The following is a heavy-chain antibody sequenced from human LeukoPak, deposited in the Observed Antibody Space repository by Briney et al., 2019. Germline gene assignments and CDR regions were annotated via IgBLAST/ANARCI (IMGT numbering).Heavy chain of an antibody. CDR1: AYSLPTHW. CDR3: ASDNWNDGHNAFDF. J-gene: IGHJ3*01. Sequence: GESLKISCQVSAYSLPTHWIAWVRQMPGKGLEWLGLIYPANSDTRYNPSFQGQVTISTDKSTNTAYLQWSSLKASDTAIYYCASDNWNDGHNAFDFWGQGTLVTVSS. D-gene: IGHD1-1*01. CDR2: IYPANSDT. V-gene: IGHV5-51*01.